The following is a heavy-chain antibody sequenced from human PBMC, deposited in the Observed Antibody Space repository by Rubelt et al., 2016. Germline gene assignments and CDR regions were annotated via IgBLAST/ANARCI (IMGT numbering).Heavy chain of an antibody. CDR1: GYTFTGYY. D-gene: IGHD5-24*01. J-gene: IGHJ6*02. Sequence: QVQLVQSGAEVKKPGASVKVSCKASGYTFTGYYMHWVRQAPGQGLEWMGRINPNSGGTNYGQKFQGRVTMTRETSTSTAYMELSRLRSDDTAVYYCARARRWLFYYYGMDVWGQGTTVTVSS. CDR3: ARARRWLFYYYGMDV. CDR2: INPNSGGT. V-gene: IGHV1-2*06.